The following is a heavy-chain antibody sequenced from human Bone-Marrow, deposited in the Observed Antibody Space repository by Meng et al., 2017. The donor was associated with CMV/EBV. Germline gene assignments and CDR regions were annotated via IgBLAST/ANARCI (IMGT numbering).Heavy chain of an antibody. CDR3: ARASGRITIFGVVPPYGMDV. CDR2: MNPNSGNT. Sequence: ASGKVSCKASGYTFTSYDINWVRQATGQGLEWMGWMNPNSGNTGYAQKFQGRVTMTRNTSISTAYMELSSLRSEDTAVYYCARASGRITIFGVVPPYGMDVWGQGTTVTVSS. V-gene: IGHV1-8*01. CDR1: GYTFTSYD. D-gene: IGHD3-3*01. J-gene: IGHJ6*02.